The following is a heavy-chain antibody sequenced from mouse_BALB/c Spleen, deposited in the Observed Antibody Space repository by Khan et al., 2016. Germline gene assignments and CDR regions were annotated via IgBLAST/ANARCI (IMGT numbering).Heavy chain of an antibody. CDR3: AGGNYGSGDYWSINY. CDR2: ISTGGDI. Sequence: EVELVESGGGLVKPGGSLKLSCAASGFTFSSYVMSWVRQTPEKRLEWVASISTGGDIYYPDSVKGRFTISRDNARNILYLPMASLRSEDTARYYCAGGNYGSGDYWSINYWGQGTSHTVSS. J-gene: IGHJ4*01. D-gene: IGHD1-1*01. V-gene: IGHV5-6-5*01. CDR1: GFTFSSYV.